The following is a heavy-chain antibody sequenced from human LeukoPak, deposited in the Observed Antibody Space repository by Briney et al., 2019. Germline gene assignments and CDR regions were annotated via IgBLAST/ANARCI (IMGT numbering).Heavy chain of an antibody. CDR1: GFTFSDYY. CDR2: IKQDGSEK. Sequence: GGSLRLSCAASGFTFSDYYMSWIRQAPGKGLEWVANIKQDGSEKYYVDSLKGRFTISRDNAKNSLYLQVNSLRGEDTAVYYCARQGTSHFDYWGQGTLVTVSS. V-gene: IGHV3-7*01. J-gene: IGHJ4*02. CDR3: ARQGTSHFDY.